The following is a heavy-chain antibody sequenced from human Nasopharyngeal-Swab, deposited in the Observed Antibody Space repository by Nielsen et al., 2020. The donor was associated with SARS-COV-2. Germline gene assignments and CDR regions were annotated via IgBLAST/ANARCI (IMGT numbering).Heavy chain of an antibody. Sequence: GESLKISCAASGFTFSSYSMNWVRQAPGKGLDWVSSISSSSSYIYYADSVKGRFTISRDNAKNSLYLQMNSLRAEDTAVYYCASVRGYSGYDLGIFDYWGQGTLVTVSS. J-gene: IGHJ4*02. CDR2: ISSSSSYI. CDR1: GFTFSSYS. V-gene: IGHV3-21*01. CDR3: ASVRGYSGYDLGIFDY. D-gene: IGHD5-12*01.